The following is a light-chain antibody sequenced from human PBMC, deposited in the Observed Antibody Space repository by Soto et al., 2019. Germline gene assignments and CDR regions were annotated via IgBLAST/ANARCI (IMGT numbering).Light chain of an antibody. V-gene: IGKV1-9*01. CDR3: QLFKCYPLT. CDR2: AAS. J-gene: IGKJ5*01. CDR1: QGISSD. Sequence: DILLTQSPSFLSASVGDRVTITCRARQGISSDLAWYQQNPGKAPKLPIYAASTLQNGVPSTFSGSGSGTEFPLAISSLQPEDFGTYYCQLFKCYPLTFGQGTRLEIK.